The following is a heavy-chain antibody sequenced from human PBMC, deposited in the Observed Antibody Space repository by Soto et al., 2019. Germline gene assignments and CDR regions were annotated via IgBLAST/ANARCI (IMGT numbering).Heavy chain of an antibody. CDR1: GGTFSSFG. V-gene: IGHV1-69*13. D-gene: IGHD5-12*01. CDR2: IIPVFGRP. Sequence: ASVKVSCKASGGTFSSFGISWVRQAPGRGLEWMGGIIPVFGRPNYAQRFRGRLTITADESTNTSYMELIDLTSEDTAVYYCAREASGYDFWGQGTQVTVSS. CDR3: AREASGYDF. J-gene: IGHJ1*01.